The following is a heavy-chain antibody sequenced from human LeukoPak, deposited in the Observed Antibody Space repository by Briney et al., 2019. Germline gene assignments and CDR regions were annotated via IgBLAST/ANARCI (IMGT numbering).Heavy chain of an antibody. V-gene: IGHV3-21*01. Sequence: PGGSLRLSCAASGFTFSSYSMNWVRQAPGKGLEWVSSISSSSSYIYYADSVKGRFTISRDNAKNSLYLQMNSLRAEDTAVYYCARGTPSSSGWLYYGMDVWGQGTTVTVSS. CDR3: ARGTPSSSGWLYYGMDV. D-gene: IGHD6-19*01. CDR2: ISSSSSYI. CDR1: GFTFSSYS. J-gene: IGHJ6*02.